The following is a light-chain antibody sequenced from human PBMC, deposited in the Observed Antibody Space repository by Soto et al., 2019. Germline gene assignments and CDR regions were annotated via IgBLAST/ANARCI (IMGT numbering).Light chain of an antibody. CDR3: NSYTSSSTFV. J-gene: IGLJ1*01. Sequence: QSALTQPASVSGSPGQSITISCTGTSSDVGGYNYVSWFQQHPGKAPKLMVYGVTNRPSGVSNRFSGSRSGNTASLTISGLQSEDEAEDYCNSYTSSSTFVFGTGTKLTVL. CDR1: SSDVGGYNY. V-gene: IGLV2-14*01. CDR2: GVT.